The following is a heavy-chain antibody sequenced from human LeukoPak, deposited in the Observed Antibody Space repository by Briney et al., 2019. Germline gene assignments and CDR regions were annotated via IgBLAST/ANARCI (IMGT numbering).Heavy chain of an antibody. J-gene: IGHJ4*02. CDR2: IFPSSDEI. CDR1: GFTFSTFA. Sequence: GGSLRLSCAASGFTFSTFAMIWVRQPPGKRLEWVSSIFPSSDEIHYAESVRGRLTISRDNSKSTLSLQMNSLRAEDTAIYYCATYRQVLLPFESWGQGTLVTVSS. V-gene: IGHV3-23*01. CDR3: ATYRQVLLPFES. D-gene: IGHD2-8*02.